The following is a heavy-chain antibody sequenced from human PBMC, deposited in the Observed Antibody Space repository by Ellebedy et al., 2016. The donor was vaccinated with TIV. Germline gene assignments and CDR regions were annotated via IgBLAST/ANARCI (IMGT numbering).Heavy chain of an antibody. V-gene: IGHV3-30*19. CDR1: GFTFSSYG. CDR3: VRENSGRTGLPWFDP. Sequence: GESLKISXAASGFTFSSYGMHWVRQAPGKGLEWMTVIAYDAAHIYYAESVKGRFTISRDNSKNTLYLEMSSLRVDDTAIYYCVRENSGRTGLPWFDPWGQGTRVTVSS. D-gene: IGHD1-26*01. J-gene: IGHJ5*02. CDR2: IAYDAAHI.